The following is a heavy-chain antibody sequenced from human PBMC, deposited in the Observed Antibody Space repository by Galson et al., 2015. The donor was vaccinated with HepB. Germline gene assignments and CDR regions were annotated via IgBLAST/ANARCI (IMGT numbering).Heavy chain of an antibody. CDR2: ISSSGSTM. J-gene: IGHJ4*02. D-gene: IGHD6-19*01. CDR3: ARGRNLKAAVAGVFDY. CDR1: GFTFSSYE. Sequence: SLRLSCAASGFTFSSYEMNWVRQAPGKGLEWVSYISSSGSTMYYADSVKGRFTISRDNAKNSLYLQMNSLRAEDTAVYYCARGRNLKAAVAGVFDYWGQGTLVTVSS. V-gene: IGHV3-48*03.